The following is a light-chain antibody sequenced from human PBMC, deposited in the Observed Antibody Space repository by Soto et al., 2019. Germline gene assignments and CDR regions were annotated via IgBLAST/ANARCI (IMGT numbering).Light chain of an antibody. CDR1: SSDVGGYNS. V-gene: IGLV2-14*01. CDR2: EVT. Sequence: QSVLTQPASGSWSPGQSITISCTGTSSDVGGYNSVSWYQQHPGKAPKLVIYEVTNRPSGISNRFSGSKSGNTASLTISGLQAEDEADYYCSSYTSSRTRVFGTGTKVNVL. J-gene: IGLJ1*01. CDR3: SSYTSSRTRV.